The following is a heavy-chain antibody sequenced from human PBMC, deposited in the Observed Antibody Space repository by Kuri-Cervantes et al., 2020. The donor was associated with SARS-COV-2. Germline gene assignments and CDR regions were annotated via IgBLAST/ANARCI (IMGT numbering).Heavy chain of an antibody. J-gene: IGHJ4*02. Sequence: GESLKISCAASGFTFSSYAMHWVRQAPGKGLEWVSVISSDGINTYYADSVKGRFTISRGTSRNTLYLRMNSLRTEYTAIYYCARDRVGVHDCWGQGTLVTVSS. D-gene: IGHD2-21*01. CDR1: GFTFSSYA. CDR3: ARDRVGVHDC. CDR2: ISSDGINT. V-gene: IGHV3-30-3*01.